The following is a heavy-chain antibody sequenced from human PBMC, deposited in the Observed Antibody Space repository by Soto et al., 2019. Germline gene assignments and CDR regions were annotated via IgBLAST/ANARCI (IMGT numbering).Heavy chain of an antibody. CDR3: VSSTVPKEY. V-gene: IGHV3-23*01. D-gene: IGHD2-21*02. Sequence: GGSLRLSCTASGIPFTSYGMIWVRQAPQKRLEWVSSISATGDRTNYLDSVRGRFTISRDNSKNTLYLQMNSLTADDTAVYYCVSSTVPKEYWDLGTLVTVSS. J-gene: IGHJ4*02. CDR1: GIPFTSYG. CDR2: ISATGDRT.